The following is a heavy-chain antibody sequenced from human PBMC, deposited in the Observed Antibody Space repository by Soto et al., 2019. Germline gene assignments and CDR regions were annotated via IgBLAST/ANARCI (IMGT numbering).Heavy chain of an antibody. D-gene: IGHD3-10*01. Sequence: QVQLVESGGGVVQPGRSLRLSCAASGFTFSSYGMHWVRQAPGKGLEWVAVISYDGSNKYYADSVKGRFTISRDNSKNTLYLQMNSLRAEDTAVCYCARGVINYYYYMDVWGKGTTVTVSS. J-gene: IGHJ6*03. CDR1: GFTFSSYG. CDR3: ARGVINYYYYMDV. CDR2: ISYDGSNK. V-gene: IGHV3-30*03.